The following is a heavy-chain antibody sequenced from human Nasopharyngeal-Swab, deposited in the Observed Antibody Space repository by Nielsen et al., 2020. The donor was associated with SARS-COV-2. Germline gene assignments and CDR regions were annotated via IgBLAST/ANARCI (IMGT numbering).Heavy chain of an antibody. D-gene: IGHD5-18*01. Sequence: GESLKISCAASGFTFSMYSMNWVRQAPGKGLEWVSSISSSSSYIYYADSVKGRFTISRDNSKNTLYLQMNSLRAEDTAVYYCARDGEGYSYGGNDYWGQGTLVTVSS. J-gene: IGHJ4*02. CDR2: ISSSSSYI. CDR3: ARDGEGYSYGGNDY. V-gene: IGHV3-21*01. CDR1: GFTFSMYS.